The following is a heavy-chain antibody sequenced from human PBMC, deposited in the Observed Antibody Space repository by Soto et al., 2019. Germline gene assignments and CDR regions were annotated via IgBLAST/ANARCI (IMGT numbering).Heavy chain of an antibody. CDR1: GGSISSGGYY. D-gene: IGHD5-18*01. CDR2: IYYSGST. J-gene: IGHJ6*03. V-gene: IGHV4-31*03. Sequence: SETLSLTCTVSGGSISSGGYYWSWIRQHPGKGLEWIGYIYYSGSTYYNPSLKSRVTISVDTSKNQFSLKLSSVTAADTAVYYCARGVQDGYSYGPLLGYYYYMDVWGKGTTVTVSS. CDR3: ARGVQDGYSYGPLLGYYYYMDV.